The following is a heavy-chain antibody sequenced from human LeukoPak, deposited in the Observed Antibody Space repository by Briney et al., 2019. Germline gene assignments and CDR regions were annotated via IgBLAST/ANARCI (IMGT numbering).Heavy chain of an antibody. J-gene: IGHJ4*02. Sequence: GGSLRLSCAASGFTFSSYAMSWVRQAPGKGLEWVSGISWNSGSIGYADSVKGRFTISRDNAKNSLYLQMNSLRAEDTALYYCAKDDGFSYWGQGTLVTVSS. V-gene: IGHV3-9*01. D-gene: IGHD3-10*01. CDR1: GFTFSSYA. CDR2: ISWNSGSI. CDR3: AKDDGFSY.